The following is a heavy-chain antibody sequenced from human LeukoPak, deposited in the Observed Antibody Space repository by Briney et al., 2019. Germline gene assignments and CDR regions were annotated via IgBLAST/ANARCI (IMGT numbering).Heavy chain of an antibody. D-gene: IGHD2-2*01. CDR3: ATGVFCATTTCPGYQHYYYFMDV. J-gene: IGHJ6*03. CDR2: FDRTNGDT. Sequence: VASVKVSCKVSGFTLADLSMHWVRQAPGKGLEWVGGFDRTNGDTIYAQRFRGRVTLTEDTSTGTAYMDLSSLSADDTAVYYCATGVFCATTTCPGYQHYYYFMDVWGKGTTVTVSS. V-gene: IGHV1-24*01. CDR1: GFTLADLS.